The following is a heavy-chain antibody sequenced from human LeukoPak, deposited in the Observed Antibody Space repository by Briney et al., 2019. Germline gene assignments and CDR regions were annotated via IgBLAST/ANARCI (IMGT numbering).Heavy chain of an antibody. Sequence: GASVKVSCKASGYTFTSYYMHWVRQAPGQGLEWMGVINPSGGSTSYAQKFQGRVTMTRDTSTSTVYMELSSLRSEDTAVYYCARDLSLNVLRFLGWFDPWGQGTLVTVSS. V-gene: IGHV1-46*01. CDR2: INPSGGST. CDR3: ARDLSLNVLRFLGWFDP. CDR1: GYTFTSYY. D-gene: IGHD3-3*01. J-gene: IGHJ5*02.